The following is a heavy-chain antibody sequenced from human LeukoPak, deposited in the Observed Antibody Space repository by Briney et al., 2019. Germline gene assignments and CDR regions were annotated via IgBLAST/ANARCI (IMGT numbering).Heavy chain of an antibody. J-gene: IGHJ6*03. D-gene: IGHD3-10*01. CDR2: IYYSGST. CDR3: ARGTPFGVLWFGEPTYYMDV. CDR1: GGSISSYY. V-gene: IGHV4-59*12. Sequence: SETLSLTCTVSGGSISSYYWSWIRQPPGKGLEWIGYIYYSGSTYYNPSLKSRVTISVDTSKNQFSLKLSSVTAADTAAYYCARGTPFGVLWFGEPTYYMDVWGKGTTVTVSS.